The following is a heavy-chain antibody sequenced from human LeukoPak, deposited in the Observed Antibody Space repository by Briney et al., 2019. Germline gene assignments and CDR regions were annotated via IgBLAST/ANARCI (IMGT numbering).Heavy chain of an antibody. J-gene: IGHJ4*02. Sequence: GRSLRLSCAGAGFTLSNYWMRWVRQAPGKGLEWVANIRQDGNEKYYVDPGKGRFTISRDNPKNSLYLQMDSLRAEDTAIYYCARLRAAQTYDCWGQGTLVTVSS. CDR1: GFTLSNYW. CDR2: IRQDGNEK. D-gene: IGHD6-13*01. V-gene: IGHV3-7*04. CDR3: ARLRAAQTYDC.